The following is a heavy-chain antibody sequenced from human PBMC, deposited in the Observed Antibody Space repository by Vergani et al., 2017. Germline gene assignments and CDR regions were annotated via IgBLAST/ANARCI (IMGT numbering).Heavy chain of an antibody. CDR2: ISWNSGST. Sequence: EVQLVESGGGLVKPGGSLRLSCAASGFTFDDYAMHWVRQAPGKGLEWVSGISWNSGSTNYADSVKGRFTISRDNAKNSLYLQMNSLRAEDTALYYCARGLYGDYGGYWGQGTLVTVSS. J-gene: IGHJ4*02. CDR3: ARGLYGDYGGY. CDR1: GFTFDDYA. V-gene: IGHV3-9*01. D-gene: IGHD4-17*01.